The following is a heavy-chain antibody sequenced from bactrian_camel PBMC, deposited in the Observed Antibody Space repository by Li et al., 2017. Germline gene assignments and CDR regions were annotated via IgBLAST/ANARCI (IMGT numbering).Heavy chain of an antibody. CDR2: IYSGNGVT. D-gene: IGHD6*01. J-gene: IGHJ4*01. Sequence: VQLVESGGGSVQAGGSLRLSCAASGYSFGMYCIGWFRQAPGEERERVAVIYSGNGVTAYAASVKGRFTISRDEAKNTVYLQMNVLKPEDTAMYYCAADVGSMSGNCRPNYWGQGTQVTVS. V-gene: IGHV3S40*01. CDR3: AADVGSMSGNCRPNY. CDR1: GYSFGMYC.